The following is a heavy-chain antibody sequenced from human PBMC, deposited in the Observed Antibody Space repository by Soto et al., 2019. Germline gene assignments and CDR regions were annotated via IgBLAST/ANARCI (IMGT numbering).Heavy chain of an antibody. V-gene: IGHV1-46*01. CDR3: ARDFLKQSGYYFGALDY. J-gene: IGHJ4*02. CDR2: INPSGGST. D-gene: IGHD3-22*01. CDR1: GYTFTSYY. Sequence: GASVKVSCKASGYTFTSYYMHWVRQAPGQGLEWMGIINPSGGSTSYAQKFQGRVTMTRDTSTSTVYMELSSLRSEDAAVYYCARDFLKQSGYYFGALDYWGQGTLVTVSS.